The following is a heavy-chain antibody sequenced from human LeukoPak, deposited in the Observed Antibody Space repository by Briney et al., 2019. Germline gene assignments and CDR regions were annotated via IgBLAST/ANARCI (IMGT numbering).Heavy chain of an antibody. CDR1: GGSISSYY. Sequence: SETLTLTCTVSGGSISSYYWSWIRQPAGKGLEWIGRIYTSGSTNYNPSLKSRVTMSVDTSKNQFSLKVSSVTAADTAVYYCARAGLTIDAFDIWGQGTMVTVSS. CDR3: ARAGLTIDAFDI. V-gene: IGHV4-4*07. J-gene: IGHJ3*02. CDR2: IYTSGST. D-gene: IGHD4/OR15-4a*01.